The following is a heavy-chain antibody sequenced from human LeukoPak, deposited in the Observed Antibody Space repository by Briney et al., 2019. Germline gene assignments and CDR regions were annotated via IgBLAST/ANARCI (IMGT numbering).Heavy chain of an antibody. CDR2: INHSGST. D-gene: IGHD3-9*01. J-gene: IGHJ5*02. V-gene: IGHV4-34*01. CDR1: GGSFSGYY. Sequence: PSETLSLTCAVYGGSFSGYYWSWIRQPPGKGLEWIGEINHSGSTNYNPSLKSRVTISVDTSKNQFSLKLSYVTAADTAVYYCARGRNILTGYYTPNWFDPWRQGTLVTVSS. CDR3: ARGRNILTGYYTPNWFDP.